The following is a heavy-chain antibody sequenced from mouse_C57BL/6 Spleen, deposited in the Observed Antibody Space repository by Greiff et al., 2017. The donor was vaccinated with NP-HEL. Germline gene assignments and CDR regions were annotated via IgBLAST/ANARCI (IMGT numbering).Heavy chain of an antibody. CDR3: ARWSFRLPLPMDY. Sequence: QVQLQQSGAELARPGASVKMSCKASGYTFTSYTMHWVKQRPGQGLEWIGYINPSSGYTKYNQKFKDKATLTADKSSSTAYMQLSSLTSDDSAVYYCARWSFRLPLPMDYWGQGTSVTVSS. J-gene: IGHJ4*01. D-gene: IGHD2-4*01. CDR1: GYTFTSYT. CDR2: INPSSGYT. V-gene: IGHV1-4*01.